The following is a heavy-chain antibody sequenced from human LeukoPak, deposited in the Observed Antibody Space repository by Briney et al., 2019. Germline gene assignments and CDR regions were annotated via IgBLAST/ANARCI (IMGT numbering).Heavy chain of an antibody. CDR1: GFTFSSYS. J-gene: IGHJ4*02. CDR2: ISSGSSTI. Sequence: GSLRLSCVVSGFTFSSYSMNWVRQAPGKGLEWVSYISSGSSTIDYADSVEGRFTISRDNAKNSLFLQMNSLRDEGTAVYYCARTSYCDSWGQGTLVTVSS. V-gene: IGHV3-48*02. CDR3: ARTSYCDS. D-gene: IGHD3-9*01.